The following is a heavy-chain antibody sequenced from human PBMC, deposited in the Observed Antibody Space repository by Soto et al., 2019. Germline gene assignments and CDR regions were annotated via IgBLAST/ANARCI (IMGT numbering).Heavy chain of an antibody. CDR1: GFTFSSYG. CDR2: ISYDGSNK. V-gene: IGHV3-30*18. CDR3: AKNWATGIIDY. Sequence: QVQLVESGGGVVQPGRSLRLSCAASGFTFSSYGMHWVRQAPGKGLEWVAVISYDGSNKYYADSVKGRFTISRDNSKNTLYLQMNSLRVEDTAVYYCAKNWATGIIDYWGQGTLVTVSS. J-gene: IGHJ4*02. D-gene: IGHD7-27*01.